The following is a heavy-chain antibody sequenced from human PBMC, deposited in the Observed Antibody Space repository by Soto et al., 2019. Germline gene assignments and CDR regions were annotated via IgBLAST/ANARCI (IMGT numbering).Heavy chain of an antibody. V-gene: IGHV4-61*01. Sequence: SETLSLTCTVSGGSVGSGSYYWSWIRQPLGKGLEWIGYIYYSGNTDYNPSLRGRVTISVDTSKNQFSLKLSSVTAADTAVYYCARAGGGDRGYSGYDSGIFDYWGQGTLVTVSS. J-gene: IGHJ4*02. CDR3: ARAGGGDRGYSGYDSGIFDY. CDR2: IYYSGNT. D-gene: IGHD5-12*01. CDR1: GGSVGSGSYY.